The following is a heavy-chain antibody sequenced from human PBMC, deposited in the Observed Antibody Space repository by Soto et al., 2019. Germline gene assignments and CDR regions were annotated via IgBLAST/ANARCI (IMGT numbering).Heavy chain of an antibody. CDR1: GFSFSSFA. D-gene: IGHD2-8*01. J-gene: IGHJ5*02. V-gene: IGHV3-33*08. Sequence: GGSLRLSCTASGFSFSSFAMHWVRQAPGKGLEWVAIIWSDGNDKYYADSVKGRFTISSDNSKNTLSLQMNSLRAEDTAVYYFVVGSYCSNGVRYILGYFGPWGQGTLVTVSS. CDR2: IWSDGNDK. CDR3: VVGSYCSNGVRYILGYFGP.